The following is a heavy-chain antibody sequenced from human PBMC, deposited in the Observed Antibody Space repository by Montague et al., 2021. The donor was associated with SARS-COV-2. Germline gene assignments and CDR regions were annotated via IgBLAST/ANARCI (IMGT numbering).Heavy chain of an antibody. CDR2: IYYSGST. CDR1: GGSISDYY. V-gene: IGHV4-59*08. D-gene: IGHD4-23*01. Sequence: SETLSLTCTVSGGSISDYYWNWIRQPPGKGLEWIGYIYYSGSTNYNPSLRSRVPMSIDTSKRQFSLNLTSVTAADTAVYYCASQRASGNSAPGWFDPWGLGTLITVSS. J-gene: IGHJ5*02. CDR3: ASQRASGNSAPGWFDP.